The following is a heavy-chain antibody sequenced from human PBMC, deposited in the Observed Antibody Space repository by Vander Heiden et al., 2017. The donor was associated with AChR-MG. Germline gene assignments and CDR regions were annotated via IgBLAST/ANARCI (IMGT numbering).Heavy chain of an antibody. Sequence: QVQLVQSGAEVKKPGASVKVSCKASGYSFTGYYLNWVRQAPGQGLEYMGRINPNSGGTNYAQKFQGRVTMARDTSITTAHMELSRLTSDDTAVYYCARGDLSDYWGQGTLVTVSS. J-gene: IGHJ4*02. CDR2: INPNSGGT. V-gene: IGHV1-2*06. CDR1: GYSFTGYY. CDR3: ARGDLSDY.